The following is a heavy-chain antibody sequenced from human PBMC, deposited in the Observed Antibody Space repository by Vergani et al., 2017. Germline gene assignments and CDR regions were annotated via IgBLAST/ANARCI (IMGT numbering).Heavy chain of an antibody. Sequence: QVQLQQWGAGLLKPSETLSLTCAVYGGSFSGYYWSWIRQPPGKGLEWIGEINHSGSNNYNPSLKSRVTISVDTSKNQFSLKLSSVTAADTAVYYCARGFKGYCSSTSCYKPHDAFDIWGQGTMVTVSS. CDR3: ARGFKGYCSSTSCYKPHDAFDI. CDR1: GGSFSGYY. D-gene: IGHD2-2*02. CDR2: INHSGSN. J-gene: IGHJ3*02. V-gene: IGHV4-34*01.